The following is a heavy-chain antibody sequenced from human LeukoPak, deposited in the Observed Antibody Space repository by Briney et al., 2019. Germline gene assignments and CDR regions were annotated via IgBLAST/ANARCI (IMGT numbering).Heavy chain of an antibody. Sequence: QPGGSLRLSCAASGFIVNTNYMTWVRQAPGRGLEWVSFIYADGNTYYADAVKGRFTISRDNSKNTLFLEMSNLRPEDTAVYYCARPGHGNYGPVGYWGQGTLVTVSS. CDR3: ARPGHGNYGPVGY. CDR2: IYADGNT. CDR1: GFIVNTNY. D-gene: IGHD3-22*01. J-gene: IGHJ4*02. V-gene: IGHV3-53*05.